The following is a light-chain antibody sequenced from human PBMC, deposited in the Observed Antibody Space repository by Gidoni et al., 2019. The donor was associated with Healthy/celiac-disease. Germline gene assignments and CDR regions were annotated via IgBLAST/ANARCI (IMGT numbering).Light chain of an antibody. CDR2: AAS. Sequence: DIQMTPSPSSLSASVGDRVTITCRASQSISSYLNWYQQKPGKAPKLLIYAASSLQSGVPSRFRGSGSGTDFTLTISSLQPEDFATYYCQQSYSTPQTFGQGTRLEIK. J-gene: IGKJ5*01. V-gene: IGKV1-39*01. CDR1: QSISSY. CDR3: QQSYSTPQT.